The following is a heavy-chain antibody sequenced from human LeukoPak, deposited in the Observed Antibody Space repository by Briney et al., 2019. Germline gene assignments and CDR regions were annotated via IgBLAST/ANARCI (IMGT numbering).Heavy chain of an antibody. V-gene: IGHV3-23*01. CDR1: GFIFSSYA. J-gene: IGHJ4*02. Sequence: GGSLRLSCVASGFIFSSYAMSWVRQTPGKGLEWVSSIIGSGGSTYYADSVKGRFTISRDNSKNTVYLQMNSLRAEDTALYYCAKVHKVSLQWAWYFDYWGQGALVTVSS. CDR3: AKVHKVSLQWAWYFDY. CDR2: IIGSGGST. D-gene: IGHD4-11*01.